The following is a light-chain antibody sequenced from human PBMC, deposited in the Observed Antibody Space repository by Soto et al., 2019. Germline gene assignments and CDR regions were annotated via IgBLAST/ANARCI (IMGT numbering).Light chain of an antibody. CDR3: QQYDSYPIT. J-gene: IGKJ5*01. CDR2: DAS. Sequence: DIQMTQSRATLSASVGDRVTITCRASQSISRWLVWYQQKPGKAPKFLIYDASRLESGVPSRFSGGGSGTEFTLTISSLQPDDFATYYCQQYDSYPITFGQGTRLEIK. V-gene: IGKV1-5*01. CDR1: QSISRW.